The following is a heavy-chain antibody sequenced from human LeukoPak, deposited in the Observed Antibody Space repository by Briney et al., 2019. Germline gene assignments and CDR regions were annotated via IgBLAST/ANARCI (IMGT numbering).Heavy chain of an antibody. CDR3: ATSYCSSTSCIGY. CDR1: GYTFTGYY. V-gene: IGHV1-2*02. J-gene: IGHJ4*02. D-gene: IGHD2-2*01. CDR2: INPNSGGT. Sequence: ASVKVSCKASGYTFTGYYMHWVRQAPGQGLEWMGWINPNSGGTNYAQKFQGRVTMTRDTSISTAYMELSRLRSDDTAVYYCATSYCSSTSCIGYWGQGTLVTVSS.